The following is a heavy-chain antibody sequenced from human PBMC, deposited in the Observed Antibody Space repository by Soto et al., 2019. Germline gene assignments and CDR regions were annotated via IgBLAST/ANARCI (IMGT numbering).Heavy chain of an antibody. CDR3: ARDLTPYYYDSSGYYAPGY. Sequence: QVQLVQSGAEVKKPGSSVKVSCKASGGTLSSYTISWVRQAPGQGLEWMGRIIPILGIANYAQKFQGRVTITADKYTSTAYMELSSLRSEDTAVYYCARDLTPYYYDSSGYYAPGYWGQGTLVTVSS. D-gene: IGHD3-22*01. V-gene: IGHV1-69*08. CDR1: GGTLSSYT. J-gene: IGHJ4*02. CDR2: IIPILGIA.